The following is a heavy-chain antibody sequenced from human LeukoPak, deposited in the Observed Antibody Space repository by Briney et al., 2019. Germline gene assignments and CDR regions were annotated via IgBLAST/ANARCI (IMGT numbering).Heavy chain of an antibody. Sequence: SVKVSCKAPGGTFSSYAISWVRQAPGQGLEWMGGIIPIFGTANYAQKFQGRVTITADESTSTAYMELSSLRSEDPAVYYCANLLGSSSWIDYWGQGTLVTVSS. CDR1: GGTFSSYA. D-gene: IGHD6-13*01. J-gene: IGHJ4*02. CDR3: ANLLGSSSWIDY. CDR2: IIPIFGTA. V-gene: IGHV1-69*01.